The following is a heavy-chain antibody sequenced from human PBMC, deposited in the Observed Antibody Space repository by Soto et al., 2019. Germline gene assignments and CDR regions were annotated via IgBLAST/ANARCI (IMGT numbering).Heavy chain of an antibody. D-gene: IGHD2-2*01. V-gene: IGHV3-21*01. CDR1: GFTFSSYS. J-gene: IGHJ6*02. CDR3: ASLCSSTSCYGMDV. Sequence: GGSLRLSCAASGFTFSSYSMNWVRQAPGKGLEWVSSISSSSSYIYYADSAKGRFTISRDNAKNSLYLQMNSLRAEDTAVYYCASLCSSTSCYGMDVWGQGTTVTVSS. CDR2: ISSSSSYI.